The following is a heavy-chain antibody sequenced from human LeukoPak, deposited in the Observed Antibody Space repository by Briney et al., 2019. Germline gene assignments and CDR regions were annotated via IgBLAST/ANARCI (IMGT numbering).Heavy chain of an antibody. CDR1: VYTFTTFW. Sequence: GESLKISCEGSVYTFTTFWSIWVRHMRGKGLECRERIDPSDCYTNYSPSSQRHVTVSAENYISTAYQQWSSLTASDTAMYYCTSHRARGYAGNSADYWGQGTLVTVSS. J-gene: IGHJ4*02. CDR2: IDPSDCYT. CDR3: TSHRARGYAGNSADY. D-gene: IGHD4-23*01. V-gene: IGHV5-10-1*01.